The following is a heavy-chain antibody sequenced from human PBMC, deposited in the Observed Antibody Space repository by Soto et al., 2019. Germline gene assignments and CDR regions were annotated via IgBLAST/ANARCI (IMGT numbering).Heavy chain of an antibody. CDR3: ATGYATTWFQYGLDV. J-gene: IGHJ6*02. V-gene: IGHV3-30-3*01. CDR2: ISFDGSSA. Sequence: QVQLVESGGGVVQPGMSPRLSCAASGLTFGIFAMHWVRQAPGKGLEWVAVISFDGSSAHYADSVEGRFTISRDNSKSTVYLQMDSARPEDTAVYYCATGYATTWFQYGLDVWGQGTSVIVFS. D-gene: IGHD3-9*01. CDR1: GLTFGIFA.